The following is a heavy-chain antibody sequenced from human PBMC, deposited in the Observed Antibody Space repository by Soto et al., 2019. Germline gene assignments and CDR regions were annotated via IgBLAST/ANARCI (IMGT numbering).Heavy chain of an antibody. J-gene: IGHJ6*03. V-gene: IGHV4-34*01. Sequence: SETLSLTCAVYGGSFSGYYWSWIRQPPGKGLEWIGEINHSGSTNYNPSLKSRVTISVDTSKNQFSLKLSSVTAADTAVYYCASQGYGSGSNYYYYMDVWGKGTTVT. CDR2: INHSGST. D-gene: IGHD3-10*01. CDR3: ASQGYGSGSNYYYYMDV. CDR1: GGSFSGYY.